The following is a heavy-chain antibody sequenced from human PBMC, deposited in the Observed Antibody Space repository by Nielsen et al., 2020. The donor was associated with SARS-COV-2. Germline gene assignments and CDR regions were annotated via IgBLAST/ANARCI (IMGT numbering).Heavy chain of an antibody. CDR3: ARGKTNYYDSSSYPVGYFDL. V-gene: IGHV3-48*01. Sequence: VRQAPGKGLEWVSYISSSSSTIYYADSVKGRFTISRDNAKNSLYLQMNSLRAEDTAVYYCARGKTNYYDSSSYPVGYFDLWGRGTLVTVSS. J-gene: IGHJ2*01. CDR2: ISSSSSTI. D-gene: IGHD3-22*01.